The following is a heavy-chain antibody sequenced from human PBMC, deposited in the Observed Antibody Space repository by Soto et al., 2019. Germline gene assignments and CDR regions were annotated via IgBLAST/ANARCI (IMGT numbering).Heavy chain of an antibody. CDR1: GYTFTSYA. V-gene: IGHV1-3*01. J-gene: IGHJ5*02. Sequence: ASVKVSCKASGYTFTSYAMHWVRQAPGQRLEWMGWINAGNGNTKYSQKFQGRVTITRDTSASTAYMELSSLRSEDTAVYYCARDPSSYGSGPPNCFDPCGQRTLVTVSS. D-gene: IGHD3-10*01. CDR2: INAGNGNT. CDR3: ARDPSSYGSGPPNCFDP.